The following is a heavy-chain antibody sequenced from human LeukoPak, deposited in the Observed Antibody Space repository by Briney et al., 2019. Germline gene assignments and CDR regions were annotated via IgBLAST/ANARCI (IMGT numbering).Heavy chain of an antibody. CDR1: GFTFSSYW. Sequence: GGSLRLSCAASGFTFSSYWMSWVRQAPGKGLEWVANIKQDGSEKYYVDSVKGRFTISRDNAKNSLYLQMNSLRAEDTAVYYCARAVTRSSPATVVTSYYYYSMDVWGRGTTVTVSS. V-gene: IGHV3-7*01. CDR2: IKQDGSEK. D-gene: IGHD4-23*01. CDR3: ARAVTRSSPATVVTSYYYYSMDV. J-gene: IGHJ6*03.